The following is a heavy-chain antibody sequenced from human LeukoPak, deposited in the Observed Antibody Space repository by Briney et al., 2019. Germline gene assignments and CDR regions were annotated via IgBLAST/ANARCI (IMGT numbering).Heavy chain of an antibody. D-gene: IGHD2-21*02. J-gene: IGHJ5*02. CDR2: ISWNGDNI. V-gene: IGHV3-9*01. CDR1: GFTFDDYA. Sequence: GGSLRLSCAASGFTFDDYAMHWVRQAPGKGLEWVSGISWNGDNIAYADSVKGRFTISRDNAKNSLYLQINSLRADDTALYYCAKDAGAWRYNWFDPWGQGTLVTVSS. CDR3: AKDAGAWRYNWFDP.